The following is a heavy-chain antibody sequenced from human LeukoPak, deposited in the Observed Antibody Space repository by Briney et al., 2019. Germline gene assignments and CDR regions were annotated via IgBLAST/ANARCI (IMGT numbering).Heavy chain of an antibody. D-gene: IGHD3-10*01. CDR2: IYTSGST. V-gene: IGHV4-61*02. J-gene: IGHJ4*02. CDR1: GGSISGGSYY. CDR3: ARTLLSVNHEFDY. Sequence: SETLSLTCTVSGGSISGGSYYWSWIRQPAGKGLEWIGRIYTSGSTNYNPSLKSRVTISVDTSKNQFSLKLSSVTAADTAVYYCARTLLSVNHEFDYWGQGTLVTVSS.